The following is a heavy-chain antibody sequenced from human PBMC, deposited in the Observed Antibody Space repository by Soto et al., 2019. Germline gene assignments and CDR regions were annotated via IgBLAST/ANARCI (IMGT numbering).Heavy chain of an antibody. D-gene: IGHD3-3*01. CDR1: GGTLSSFITYP. J-gene: IGHJ4*02. CDR2: IVPNVGTV. CDR3: ARRGTSGFLRYFVT. V-gene: IGHV1-69*06. Sequence: QVQLVQSGPEVKKPGSSVKVSCKTSGGTLSSFITYPINWVRQAPGQGPEWMGGIVPNVGTVNYAQRFQGRVTITADKSTGTSYRELNDLGSEDTALYYCARRGTSGFLRYFVTWCQGILVTVS.